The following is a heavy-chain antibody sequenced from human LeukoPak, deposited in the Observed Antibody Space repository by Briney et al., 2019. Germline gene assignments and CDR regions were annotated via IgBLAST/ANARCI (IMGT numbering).Heavy chain of an antibody. J-gene: IGHJ4*02. CDR2: ISSSSSYI. CDR1: GFTFSSYS. Sequence: GGSLRLSCAAPGFTFSSYSMNWVRQAPGKGLEWVSSISSSSSYIYYADSVKGRFTISRDNTKNSLYLQMNSLRAEDTAVYYCARRLCPDFDYWGQGTLVTVSS. CDR3: ARRLCPDFDY. D-gene: IGHD2-2*01. V-gene: IGHV3-21*01.